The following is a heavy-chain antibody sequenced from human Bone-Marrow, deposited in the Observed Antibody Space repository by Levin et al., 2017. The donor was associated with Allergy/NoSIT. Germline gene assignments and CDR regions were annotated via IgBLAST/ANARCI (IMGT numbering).Heavy chain of an antibody. CDR2: IYYSGST. CDR3: ARGDYYGSGTD. V-gene: IGHV4-61*01. J-gene: IGHJ4*02. CDR1: GGSVSSGSYY. D-gene: IGHD3-10*01. Sequence: PSETLSLTCTVSGGSVSSGSYYWSWIRQPPGKGLEWIGYIYYSGSTNYNPSLKSRVTISVDTSKNQFSLKLSSVTAADTAVYYCARGDYYGSGTDWGQGTLVTVSS.